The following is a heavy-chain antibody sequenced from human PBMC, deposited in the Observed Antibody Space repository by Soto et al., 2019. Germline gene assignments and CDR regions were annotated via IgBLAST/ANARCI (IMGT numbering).Heavy chain of an antibody. Sequence: ASVKVSCKASGYTFTNNDVSWVRQATGQGLEWMGWMNPGSGDTGYAQKFQGRVTMTRDISIATAYMELNSLTSEDTAIYYCARMESFGSLNWFDPWGQGTLVTAPQ. CDR2: MNPGSGDT. D-gene: IGHD5-18*01. V-gene: IGHV1-8*02. J-gene: IGHJ5*02. CDR1: GYTFTNND. CDR3: ARMESFGSLNWFDP.